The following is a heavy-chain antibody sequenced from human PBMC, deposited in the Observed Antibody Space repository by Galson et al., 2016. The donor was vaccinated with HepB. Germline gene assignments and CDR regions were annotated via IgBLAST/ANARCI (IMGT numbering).Heavy chain of an antibody. D-gene: IGHD3-10*01. CDR2: IVPILRTP. V-gene: IGHV1-69*13. Sequence: SVKVSCKASGGPFSTYALSWVRQAPGQGLGWVAEIVPILRTPSYAQRLKGRFTITADDSTSTVYMELSSLTYQDTAVYYCVRPHASGGLNHYYGMDVWGQGTTVTVSS. CDR1: GGPFSTYA. CDR3: VRPHASGGLNHYYGMDV. J-gene: IGHJ6*02.